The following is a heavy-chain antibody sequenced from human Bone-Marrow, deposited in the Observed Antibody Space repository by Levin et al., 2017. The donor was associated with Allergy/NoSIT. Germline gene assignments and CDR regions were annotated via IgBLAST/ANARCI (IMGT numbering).Heavy chain of an antibody. CDR3: ARRRYGPIDY. Sequence: GGSLRLSCTASGYNFADYWIGWVRQMPGKGLEWMGIIYPDDSDTAYSTSFQGRVTISADKSITTAYLQWSSLKASDTAIYCCARRRYGPIDYWGQDTLVTVSS. J-gene: IGHJ4*02. D-gene: IGHD4/OR15-4a*01. CDR1: GYNFADYW. CDR2: IYPDDSDT. V-gene: IGHV5-51*01.